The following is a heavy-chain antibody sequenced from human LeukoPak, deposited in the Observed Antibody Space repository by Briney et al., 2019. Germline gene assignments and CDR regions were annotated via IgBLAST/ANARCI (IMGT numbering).Heavy chain of an antibody. D-gene: IGHD3-3*01. CDR2: ISGSGGST. CDR3: AKDSSYDFWSGYSL. V-gene: IGHV3-23*01. CDR1: GFTFSSYG. Sequence: GGSLRLSCAASGFTFSSYGMSWVRQAPGKGLEWVSGISGSGGSTYYADSVKGRFTISRDNSKNTLYLQMNSLRAEDTAVYYCAKDSSYDFWSGYSLWGQGTLVTVSS. J-gene: IGHJ4*02.